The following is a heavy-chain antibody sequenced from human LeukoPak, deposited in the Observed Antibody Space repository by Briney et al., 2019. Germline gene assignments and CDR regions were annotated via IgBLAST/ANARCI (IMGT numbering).Heavy chain of an antibody. Sequence: PSETLSLTCTVSGGSISSSSYYWGWIRQPPGKGLEWIGSIYYSGSTYYNPSLKSRVTISVDTSKNQFSLKLSSVTAADTAVYHCAGLAVAPQSGYYYYYGMDVWGQGTTVTVSS. CDR3: AGLAVAPQSGYYYYYGMDV. D-gene: IGHD6-19*01. J-gene: IGHJ6*02. CDR1: GGSISSSSYY. V-gene: IGHV4-39*01. CDR2: IYYSGST.